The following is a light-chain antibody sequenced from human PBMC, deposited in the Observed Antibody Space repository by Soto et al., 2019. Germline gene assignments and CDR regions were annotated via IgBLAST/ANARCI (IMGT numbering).Light chain of an antibody. V-gene: IGKV3D-20*01. Sequence: EIVLTQSPATLTLSPGERATLSCGASQSVSSNNLAWYQQKPGLAPRLLIYDASTRVTGLPDRFSGSGSGTDFTLTISRLEPEDFAVYYCQQYDSSPLTFGGGTKVEIK. J-gene: IGKJ4*01. CDR3: QQYDSSPLT. CDR1: QSVSSNN. CDR2: DAS.